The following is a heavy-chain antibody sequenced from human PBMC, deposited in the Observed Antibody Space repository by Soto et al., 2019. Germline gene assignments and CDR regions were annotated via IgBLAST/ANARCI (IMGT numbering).Heavy chain of an antibody. CDR3: VRDWAGIAPYYYGMDV. CDR2: ISAYNGNT. D-gene: IGHD6-13*01. V-gene: IGHV1-18*01. J-gene: IGHJ6*02. CDR1: GYTFTSYG. Sequence: QVQLVQAGAEVKKPGASVKVSCKASGYTFTSYGISWVRQAPGQGLEWMGWISAYNGNTNYAQKLQGRVTMTTDTSTSTAYMELRSLRSDDTAVYYCVRDWAGIAPYYYGMDVWGQGTTVTVSS.